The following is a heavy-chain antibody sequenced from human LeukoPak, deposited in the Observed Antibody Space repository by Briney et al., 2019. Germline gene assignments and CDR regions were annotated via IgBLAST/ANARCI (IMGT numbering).Heavy chain of an antibody. D-gene: IGHD3-22*01. Sequence: GGSLGLSCAASGFTFDDYAMHWVRQAPGKGLEWVSGISWNSGSIGYADSVKGRFTISRDNAKNSLYLQMNSLRAEDTALYYCAKDPYYDSSGYPSTFDYWGQGTLVTASS. V-gene: IGHV3-9*01. CDR3: AKDPYYDSSGYPSTFDY. J-gene: IGHJ4*02. CDR2: ISWNSGSI. CDR1: GFTFDDYA.